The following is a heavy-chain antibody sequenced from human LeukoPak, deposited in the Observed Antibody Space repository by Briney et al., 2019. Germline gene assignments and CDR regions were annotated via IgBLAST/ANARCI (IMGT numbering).Heavy chain of an antibody. CDR3: ARDTRSYDTSGYYYFDY. CDR1: GASTTSYY. J-gene: IGHJ4*02. V-gene: IGHV4-59*01. Sequence: WETLSLTCSVSGASTTSYYWNWIRQAPGKGLEWIGYIYSNGTTSYSPSLRSRVTISIDTSRNQFSLKLSSVTAADAAVYYCARDTRSYDTSGYYYFDYWGQGALVTVSS. CDR2: IYSNGTT. D-gene: IGHD3-22*01.